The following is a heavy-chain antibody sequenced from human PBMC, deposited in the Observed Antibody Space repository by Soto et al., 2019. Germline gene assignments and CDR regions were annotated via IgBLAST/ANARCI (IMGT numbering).Heavy chain of an antibody. CDR1: GGSISTYY. D-gene: IGHD4-17*01. J-gene: IGHJ4*02. CDR3: ARDNYGDTYYFDY. CDR2: VYHSGTT. Sequence: SETLSLTCTVSGGSISTYYWTWIRQSPGKGPEWIGYVYHSGTTNYNPSLESRVTMSLDTSKNQFSLKLSSVTATDTAVYYCARDNYGDTYYFDYWGQGTLVTVSS. V-gene: IGHV4-4*08.